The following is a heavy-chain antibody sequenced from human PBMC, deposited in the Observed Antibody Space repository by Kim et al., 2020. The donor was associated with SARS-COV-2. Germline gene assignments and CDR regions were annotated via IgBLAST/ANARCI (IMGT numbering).Heavy chain of an antibody. Sequence: YADTGKGRITISRDNSKNTLYLQMNSLRAEDTAVYYCARDRGDSSGWYGYWGQGTLVTVSS. CDR3: ARDRGDSSGWYGY. D-gene: IGHD6-19*01. V-gene: IGHV3-33*01. J-gene: IGHJ4*02.